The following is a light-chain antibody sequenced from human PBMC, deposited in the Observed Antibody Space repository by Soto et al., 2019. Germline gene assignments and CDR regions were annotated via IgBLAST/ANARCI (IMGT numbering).Light chain of an antibody. CDR3: MQALQTPLT. CDR1: QSLLHRSGYNY. J-gene: IGKJ4*01. CDR2: LGS. V-gene: IGKV2-28*01. Sequence: DIVMTQSPLSLPVTPGEPASISCRSSQSLLHRSGYNYLTWYLQKPGQSPQLLIYLGSSRASGVPDRFSGSGSGTDFTLKISRVEAEDVGVYYCMQALQTPLTFGGGTKVKIK.